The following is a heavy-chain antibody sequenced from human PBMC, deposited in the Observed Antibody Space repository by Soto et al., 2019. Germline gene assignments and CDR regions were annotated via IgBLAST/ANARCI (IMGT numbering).Heavy chain of an antibody. Sequence: QVQLQESGPGLVKPSETLSLTCTVSGGSISSYYWSWIRQPPGKGLEWIGYIYYSGSTNYNPSLKSRVTTXXATSKHQCALKLSSVTAADTAVYYCARRYGGTFDYWGQGTLVTVSS. D-gene: IGHD2-15*01. V-gene: IGHV4-59*08. CDR1: GGSISSYY. CDR2: IYYSGST. CDR3: ARRYGGTFDY. J-gene: IGHJ4*02.